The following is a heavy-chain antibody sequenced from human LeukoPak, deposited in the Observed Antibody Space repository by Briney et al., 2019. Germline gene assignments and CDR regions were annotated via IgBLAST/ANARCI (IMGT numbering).Heavy chain of an antibody. Sequence: SETLSLTCTVSAGSISSSSYYWDWIRQPPGKGQEWIGSIYYSGSTYYNPSLKSRVTISVDTSKNQFSLKLSSVTAADTAVYYCASQYDSSGYYPLRYWGQGTLVTVSS. D-gene: IGHD3-22*01. CDR2: IYYSGST. V-gene: IGHV4-39*01. CDR1: AGSISSSSYY. J-gene: IGHJ4*02. CDR3: ASQYDSSGYYPLRY.